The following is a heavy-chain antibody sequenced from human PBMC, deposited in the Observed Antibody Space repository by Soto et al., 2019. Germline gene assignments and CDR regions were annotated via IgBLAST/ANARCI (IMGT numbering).Heavy chain of an antibody. CDR2: IVVGSGNT. V-gene: IGHV1-58*02. Sequence: EASVKVSCKASGFTFTSSAMQWVRQARGQRLEWIGWIVVGSGNTNYAQKFQERVTITRDMSTSTAYMELSSLRSEDTAVYYCAADLPDYGSGSLSGFDPWGQGTLVTVSS. J-gene: IGHJ5*02. CDR1: GFTFTSSA. D-gene: IGHD3-10*01. CDR3: AADLPDYGSGSLSGFDP.